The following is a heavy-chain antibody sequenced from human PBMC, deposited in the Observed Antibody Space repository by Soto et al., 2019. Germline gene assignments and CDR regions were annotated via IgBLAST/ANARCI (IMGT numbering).Heavy chain of an antibody. J-gene: IGHJ6*02. CDR3: ARERDCSGGSCYSAGGYYYGMDV. V-gene: IGHV1-2*04. CDR2: INPNSGGT. D-gene: IGHD2-15*01. Sequence: GASVKVSCKASGYTFTSYGISWVRQAPGQGLEWMGWINPNSGGTNYAQKFQGWVTMTRDTSISTAYMELSRLRSDDTAVYYCARERDCSGGSCYSAGGYYYGMDVWGQGTTVTVSS. CDR1: GYTFTSYG.